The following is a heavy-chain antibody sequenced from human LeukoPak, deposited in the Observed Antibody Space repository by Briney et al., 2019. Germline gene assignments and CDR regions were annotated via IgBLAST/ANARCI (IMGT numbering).Heavy chain of an antibody. D-gene: IGHD5-18*01. CDR1: GFAFSTYG. CDR2: IKQDGSEK. J-gene: IGHJ4*02. V-gene: IGHV3-7*01. Sequence: GGSLRLSCAASGFAFSTYGMHWVRQAPGKGLEWVANIKQDGSEKYYVDSVKGRFTISRDNAKNSLYLQMNSLRAEDTAVYYCARDRWGYSYGGDWGQGTLVTVSS. CDR3: ARDRWGYSYGGD.